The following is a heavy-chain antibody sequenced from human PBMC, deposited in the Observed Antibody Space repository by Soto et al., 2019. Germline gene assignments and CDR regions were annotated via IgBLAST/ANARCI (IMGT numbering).Heavy chain of an antibody. CDR3: ARDRGPSSGYYPYWFDP. CDR1: GCTFSSYA. J-gene: IGHJ5*02. CDR2: IIPIFGTA. D-gene: IGHD3-22*01. V-gene: IGHV1-69*12. Sequence: QVQLVQSGAEVKKPGSSVKVSCKASGCTFSSYAISWVRQAPGQGLEWMGEIIPIFGTANYAQKFQGRVTITADESTSTAYMELSSLRSEDTAVYYCARDRGPSSGYYPYWFDPWGKGTLVTVSS.